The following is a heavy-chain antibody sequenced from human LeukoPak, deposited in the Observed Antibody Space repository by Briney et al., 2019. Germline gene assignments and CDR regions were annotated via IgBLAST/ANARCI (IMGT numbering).Heavy chain of an antibody. J-gene: IGHJ4*02. CDR2: IYHSGST. D-gene: IGHD5-18*01. CDR1: GGSISSSNW. Sequence: PSGTLSLTCAVSGGSISSSNWWSWVRQPPGKGLEWIGEIYHSGSTNYNPSLKSRVTISVDKSKNQFSLKLSSVTAADTAVYYCARVRRRGYRINYFDYWGQGTLVTVSS. CDR3: ARVRRRGYRINYFDY. V-gene: IGHV4-4*02.